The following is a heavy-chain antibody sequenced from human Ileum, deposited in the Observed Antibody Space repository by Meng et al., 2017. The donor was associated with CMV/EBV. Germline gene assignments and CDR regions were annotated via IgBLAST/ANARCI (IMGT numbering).Heavy chain of an antibody. V-gene: IGHV3-21*01. Sequence: GESLKISCEASGFTFSSYSMNWVRQAPGKGLEWVSSISSSSAYIYYADSVKGRFTISRDNTKNSLFLQMNSLRAEDTAVYYCAGSSCWYLVDYWGQGALVTVSS. J-gene: IGHJ4*02. CDR1: GFTFSSYS. CDR3: AGSSCWYLVDY. CDR2: ISSSSAYI. D-gene: IGHD6-13*01.